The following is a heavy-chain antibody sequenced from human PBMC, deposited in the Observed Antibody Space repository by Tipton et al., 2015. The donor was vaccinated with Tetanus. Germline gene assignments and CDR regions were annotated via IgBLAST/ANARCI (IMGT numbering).Heavy chain of an antibody. CDR1: GGSISSGGYY. CDR2: VFYSGST. D-gene: IGHD3-3*01. J-gene: IGHJ6*02. CDR3: ARAHYDFWSSDSYYYGMDV. Sequence: TLSLTCSVSGGSISSGGYYWSWIRQHPGKGLEWIGYVFYSGSTNYNPSLKSRVTISVDTSQKSFSLNLTSVTAADTAVYYCARAHYDFWSSDSYYYGMDVWGQGTTVTVSS. V-gene: IGHV4-31*03.